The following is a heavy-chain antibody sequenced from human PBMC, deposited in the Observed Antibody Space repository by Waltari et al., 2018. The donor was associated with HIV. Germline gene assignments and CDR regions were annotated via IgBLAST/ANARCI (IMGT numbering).Heavy chain of an antibody. CDR1: GYTLTELS. CDR2: FDPEDDET. J-gene: IGHJ6*02. D-gene: IGHD1-26*01. Sequence: QVQLIQSGAEVKKPGASVKVSCTGFGYTLTELSMHWVRQAPGKGLEWMGGFDPEDDETIYAQKFQGRVTMTEDTSTDSAYMELSSLTSEDTAVYYCATGGGTTSIQLYDLDVWGQGTTVTVSS. V-gene: IGHV1-24*01. CDR3: ATGGGTTSIQLYDLDV.